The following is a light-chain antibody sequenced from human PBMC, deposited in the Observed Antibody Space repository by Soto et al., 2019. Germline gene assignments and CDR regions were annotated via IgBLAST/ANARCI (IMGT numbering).Light chain of an antibody. CDR3: SSYRSSNPPFV. CDR2: DVT. Sequence: QSALTQPASVSGSPGQSITISCTGTSSDVGDYDYVSWYQHLPGKAPKLLIYDVTTRPSGVSNRFSGSKSGNTASLTSSGLQAEDEADYYCSSYRSSNPPFVFGTGTKVTVL. V-gene: IGLV2-14*03. CDR1: SSDVGDYDY. J-gene: IGLJ1*01.